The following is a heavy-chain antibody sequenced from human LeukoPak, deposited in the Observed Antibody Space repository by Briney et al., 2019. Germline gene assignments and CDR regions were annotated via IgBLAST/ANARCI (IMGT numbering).Heavy chain of an antibody. CDR3: AKDEYYDILTGLGSFDY. J-gene: IGHJ4*02. Sequence: GGSLRLSCAASGFTFDDYAMHWVRQAPGKGLEWVSGISWNSGSIGYADSVKGRFTISRDNAKNSPYLQMNSLRAEDTALYYCAKDEYYDILTGLGSFDYWGQGTLVTVSS. CDR1: GFTFDDYA. V-gene: IGHV3-9*01. CDR2: ISWNSGSI. D-gene: IGHD3-9*01.